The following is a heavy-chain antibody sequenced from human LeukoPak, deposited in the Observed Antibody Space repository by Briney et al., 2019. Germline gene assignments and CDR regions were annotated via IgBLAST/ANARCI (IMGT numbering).Heavy chain of an antibody. CDR1: GFTFSSYA. CDR3: AKGGGSSWDPLDY. Sequence: PGESLRLSCAASGFTFSSYAMNWVRQAPGEGLEWVSAISGDGRSTYYADSVKGRFTISRDNSQNTQSLQLNSLRAEDTAVYYCAKGGGSSWDPLDYWGQGTLVTVSS. J-gene: IGHJ4*02. CDR2: ISGDGRST. D-gene: IGHD6-13*01. V-gene: IGHV3-23*01.